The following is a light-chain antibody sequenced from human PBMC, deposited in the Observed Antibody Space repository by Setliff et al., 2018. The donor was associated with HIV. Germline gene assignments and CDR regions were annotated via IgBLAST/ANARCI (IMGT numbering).Light chain of an antibody. V-gene: IGLV2-23*02. J-gene: IGLJ1*01. Sequence: QSVLTQPASVSASPGQSITISCTGTSSNVGGFNLVSWYQQYPGRAPKLIIYEVIKRPSRISNRFSGSKSGNTASLTISGLQAEDEADYYCLSYIGDGTFLYVFGTGTKVTVL. CDR3: LSYIGDGTFLYV. CDR2: EVI. CDR1: SSNVGGFNL.